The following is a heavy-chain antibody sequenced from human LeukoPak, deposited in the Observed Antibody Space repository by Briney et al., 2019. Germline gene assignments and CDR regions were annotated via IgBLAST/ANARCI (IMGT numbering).Heavy chain of an antibody. CDR3: ARKLQVPAASCFDP. CDR1: AFTFSSYA. CDR2: IKQDGSEK. J-gene: IGHJ5*02. Sequence: GGSLRLSCAASAFTFSSYAMSWVRQAPGKGLEWVANIKQDGSEKYYVDPVKGRFTISRDNAKNSLYLQMNSLRAEDTAVYYCARKLQVPAASCFDPWGQGTLVTVSS. D-gene: IGHD2-2*01. V-gene: IGHV3-7*01.